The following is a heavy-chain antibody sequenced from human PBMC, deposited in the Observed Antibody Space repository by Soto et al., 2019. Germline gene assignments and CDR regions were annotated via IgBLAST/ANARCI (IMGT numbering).Heavy chain of an antibody. J-gene: IGHJ4*02. CDR1: GFTFSSYS. CDR3: ARESQTYYYGSGSVDY. V-gene: IGHV3-48*02. CDR2: ISSSSSTI. D-gene: IGHD3-10*01. Sequence: PGGSLRLSCAASGFTFSSYSMNWVRQAPGKGLEWVSYISSSSSTIYYAESVKGRFTISRDNAKNSLYLQMNSLRDEDTAVYYCARESQTYYYGSGSVDYWGQGTLVTVSS.